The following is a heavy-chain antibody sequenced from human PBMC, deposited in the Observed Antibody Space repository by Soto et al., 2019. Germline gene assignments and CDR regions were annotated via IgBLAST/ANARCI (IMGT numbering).Heavy chain of an antibody. CDR2: IYPGDSDT. CDR1: GYSFTNYL. D-gene: IGHD3-22*01. J-gene: IGHJ4*02. CDR3: ARHGLLDYYDSSGHYPYPEY. Sequence: GESLKISCKGSGYSFTNYLIGLVRQRPGKGLEWMGIIYPGDSDTRYSPSFQGQVTISADKSISTAYLQWSSLKASDTAMYYCARHGLLDYYDSSGHYPYPEYWGQGTLVTVSS. V-gene: IGHV5-51*01.